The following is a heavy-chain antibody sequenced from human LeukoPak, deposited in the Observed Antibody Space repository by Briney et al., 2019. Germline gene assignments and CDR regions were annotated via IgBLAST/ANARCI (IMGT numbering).Heavy chain of an antibody. V-gene: IGHV4-34*01. CDR2: INHSGST. CDR3: ARGIGAAGTRFDP. J-gene: IGHJ5*02. D-gene: IGHD6-13*01. Sequence: SETLSLTCAVYGGSFSGYYWSWIRQPPGKGLEWIGEINHSGSTNYTPSPKSRVTISVDPSKNQFSLKLSSVTAADTAVYYCARGIGAAGTRFDPWGQGTLVTVSS. CDR1: GGSFSGYY.